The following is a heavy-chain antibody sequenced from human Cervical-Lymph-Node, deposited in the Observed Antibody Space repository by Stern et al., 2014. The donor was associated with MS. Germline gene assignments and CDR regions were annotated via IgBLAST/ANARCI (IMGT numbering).Heavy chain of an antibody. D-gene: IGHD3-10*01. CDR1: GGTFSSSD. V-gene: IGHV1-69*01. J-gene: IGHJ4*02. CDR3: ALGGFGHYFEY. Sequence: VQLVQSEAEVQKPGSSVKVSCRASGGTFSSSDISWVRQAPGPGLEWMGVIIPIIGTANYAQKYQGRVTITADESTSTAYMELSSLRSEDTAIYYCALGGFGHYFEYWGQGTLVTVSS. CDR2: IIPIIGTA.